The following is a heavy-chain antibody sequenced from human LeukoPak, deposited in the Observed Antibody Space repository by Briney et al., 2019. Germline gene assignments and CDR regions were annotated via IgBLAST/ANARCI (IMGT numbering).Heavy chain of an antibody. D-gene: IGHD6-19*01. CDR2: TSGSGGST. CDR3: AKIRWQWLVYDAFDI. Sequence: GGSLRLSCAASGFTFSSYAMSWVRQAPGKGLEWVSATSGSGGSTYYADSVKGRFTISRDNSKNTLYLQMNSLRAEDTAVYYCAKIRWQWLVYDAFDIWGQGTMVTVSS. CDR1: GFTFSSYA. J-gene: IGHJ3*02. V-gene: IGHV3-23*01.